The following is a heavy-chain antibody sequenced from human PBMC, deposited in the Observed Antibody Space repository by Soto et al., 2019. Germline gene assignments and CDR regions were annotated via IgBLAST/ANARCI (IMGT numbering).Heavy chain of an antibody. Sequence: PGGSLRLSCAASGFTVSNAWMSWVRQAPGKGPEWVGRIKSKTDGGTTNYAAAVKGRFTISREDSKTTLYLQMNSLKTEDTAVYYCATVISFVTNGIDYWGQGTLVTVSS. CDR2: IKSKTDGGTT. V-gene: IGHV3-15*01. CDR1: GFTVSNAW. CDR3: ATVISFVTNGIDY. D-gene: IGHD4-17*01. J-gene: IGHJ4*01.